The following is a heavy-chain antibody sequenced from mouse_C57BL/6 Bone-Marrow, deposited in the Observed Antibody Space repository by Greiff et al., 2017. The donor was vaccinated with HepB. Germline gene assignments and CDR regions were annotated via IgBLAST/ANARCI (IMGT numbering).Heavy chain of an antibody. V-gene: IGHV1-4*01. D-gene: IGHD1-2*01. Sequence: VQLQESGAELARPGASVKMSCKASGYTFTSYSMHWVKQRPGQGLEWIGYINPSSGYTKYNQKFKYKATLTADKSSSTAYMQLSSLTSEDSAVYYRARARIRRRYGIGYRGQGTLVTVS. CDR3: ARARIRRRYGIGY. J-gene: IGHJ3*01. CDR1: GYTFTSYS. CDR2: INPSSGYT.